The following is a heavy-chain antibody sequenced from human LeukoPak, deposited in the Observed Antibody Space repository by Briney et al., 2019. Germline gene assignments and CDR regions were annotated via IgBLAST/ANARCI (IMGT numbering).Heavy chain of an antibody. CDR3: ATNTMFRGIHAFDI. V-gene: IGHV5-51*01. Sequence: EALKISCKGSGYSFTNYWIGWVRQMPAQGLECVGVIYPDHSDTRYSPSFQGQVTISADKSISTDYLRWSSLKASHSAMYYCATNTMFRGIHAFDIWGQGTMVTVSS. CDR1: GYSFTNYW. CDR2: IYPDHSDT. D-gene: IGHD3-10*01. J-gene: IGHJ3*02.